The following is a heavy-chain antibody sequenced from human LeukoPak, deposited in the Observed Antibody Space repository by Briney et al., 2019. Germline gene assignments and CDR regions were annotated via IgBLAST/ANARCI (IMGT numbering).Heavy chain of an antibody. CDR1: GGSISSGGYS. CDR3: ARSLGSGYYYTGLDY. Sequence: PSQTLSLTCAVSGGSISSGGYSWSWIRQPPGKGLEWIGYIYHSGSTYYNPSLKSRVTISVDRSKNQFSLKLSSVTAADTAVYYCARSLGSGYYYTGLDYWGQGTLVTVSS. J-gene: IGHJ4*02. V-gene: IGHV4-30-2*01. CDR2: IYHSGST. D-gene: IGHD3-22*01.